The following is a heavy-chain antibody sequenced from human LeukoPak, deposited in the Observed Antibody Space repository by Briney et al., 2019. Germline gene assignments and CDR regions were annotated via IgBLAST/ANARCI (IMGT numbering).Heavy chain of an antibody. CDR1: GFTFDDYA. CDR2: TSWNSGSI. Sequence: GGSLRLSCAASGFTFDDYAMHWVRQAPGKGLEWVSGTSWNSGSIGYADSVKGRFTISRDNAKNSLYLQMNSLRAEDTALYYCAKDAAAGVYYYYGMDVWGQGTTVTVSS. J-gene: IGHJ6*02. CDR3: AKDAAAGVYYYYGMDV. D-gene: IGHD6-13*01. V-gene: IGHV3-9*01.